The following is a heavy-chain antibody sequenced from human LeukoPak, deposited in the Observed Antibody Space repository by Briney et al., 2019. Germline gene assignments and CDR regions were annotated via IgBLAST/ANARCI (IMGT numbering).Heavy chain of an antibody. CDR3: AKCTDVMDYYDSSGYHSLGGFDY. CDR1: GFTFSSYA. V-gene: IGHV3-23*01. D-gene: IGHD3-22*01. J-gene: IGHJ4*02. Sequence: PGGSLRLSCAASGFTFSSYAMSWVRQAPGKGLEWVSAISGSGGSTYYADSVKGRFTISRDNSKNTLYLQMNGLRAEDTAVYYCAKCTDVMDYYDSSGYHSLGGFDYWGQGTLVTVSS. CDR2: ISGSGGST.